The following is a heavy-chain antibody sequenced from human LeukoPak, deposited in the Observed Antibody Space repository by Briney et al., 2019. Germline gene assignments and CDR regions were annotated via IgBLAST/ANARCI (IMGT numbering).Heavy chain of an antibody. CDR2: ISAYNGNT. Sequence: ASVKVSCTASGYTFTSYGISRVRQAPGQGLEWMGWISAYNGNTNYAQKLQGRVTMTTDTSTSTAYMELRSLRSDDTAVYYCARDRVVRPKTSIDYWGQGTLVTVSS. CDR3: ARDRVVRPKTSIDY. J-gene: IGHJ4*02. CDR1: GYTFTSYG. D-gene: IGHD3-10*01. V-gene: IGHV1-18*01.